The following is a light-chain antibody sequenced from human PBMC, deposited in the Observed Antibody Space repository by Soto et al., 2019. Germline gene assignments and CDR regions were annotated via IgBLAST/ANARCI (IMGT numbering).Light chain of an antibody. CDR2: AAS. CDR3: QQSYSTPAIT. J-gene: IGKJ5*01. CDR1: ETISTF. Sequence: DIQLTQSPSSLSASVGDRVTMTCRASETISTFLNWYQQKPGKAPKLLIYAASSLQSGVPSRFSGSGSGTDSTLTISSLQPEDFATYYCQQSYSTPAITFGQGTRLEIK. V-gene: IGKV1-39*01.